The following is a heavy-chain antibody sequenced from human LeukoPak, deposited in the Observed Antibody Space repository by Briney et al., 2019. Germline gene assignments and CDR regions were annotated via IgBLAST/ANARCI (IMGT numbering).Heavy chain of an antibody. D-gene: IGHD6-13*01. Sequence: SVKVSCKASGGTFSSYAISWVRQAPGQGLEWMGGIIPIFGTANYAQKLQGRVTITADESTSTAYMELSSLRSEDTAVYYCARFSIAAAGNLYYYYYYMDVWGKGTTVTVSS. J-gene: IGHJ6*03. CDR3: ARFSIAAAGNLYYYYYYMDV. CDR1: GGTFSSYA. CDR2: IIPIFGTA. V-gene: IGHV1-69*13.